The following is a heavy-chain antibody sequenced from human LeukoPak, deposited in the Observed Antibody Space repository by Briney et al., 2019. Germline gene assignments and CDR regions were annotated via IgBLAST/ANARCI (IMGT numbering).Heavy chain of an antibody. CDR3: ARHWGDYGGPNDY. CDR2: ISSSSSYI. Sequence: GGSLRLSCAASGFTFSSYSMNWVRQAPGKGLEWVSSISSSSSYIYYADSVKDRFTISRDNAKNSLYLQMNSLRAEDTAVYYCARHWGDYGGPNDYWGQGTLVTVSS. D-gene: IGHD4-23*01. J-gene: IGHJ4*02. CDR1: GFTFSSYS. V-gene: IGHV3-21*01.